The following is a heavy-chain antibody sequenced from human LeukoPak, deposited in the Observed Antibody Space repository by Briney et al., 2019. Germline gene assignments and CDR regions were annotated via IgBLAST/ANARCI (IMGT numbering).Heavy chain of an antibody. CDR3: VKATVTSSYFDYFDS. CDR1: GFTFSSYW. V-gene: IGHV3-74*01. J-gene: IGHJ4*02. CDR2: INSDGTTI. D-gene: IGHD4-17*01. Sequence: GGSLRLSCAASGFTFSSYWMHWVRQAPGKGLVWVSRINSDGTTISYEDSVKGRFTISRDNAKNTLYLQMSSLRAEDTAVYYCVKATVTSSYFDYFDSWGQGTRVTVSS.